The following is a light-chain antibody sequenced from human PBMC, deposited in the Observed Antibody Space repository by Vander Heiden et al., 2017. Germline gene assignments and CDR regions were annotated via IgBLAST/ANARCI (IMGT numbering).Light chain of an antibody. J-gene: IGKJ2*01. CDR1: QSISSY. CDR2: AAS. V-gene: IGKV1-39*01. Sequence: DIQMTQSPSSLTASVGDRVTITCRASQSISSYLNWYQQKPGKAPKLLIYAASSLQSGVPARFSGSGSGTDFSLTLLILPPSSFTSSSSPLCSPPPRSFG. CDR3: PLCSPPPRS.